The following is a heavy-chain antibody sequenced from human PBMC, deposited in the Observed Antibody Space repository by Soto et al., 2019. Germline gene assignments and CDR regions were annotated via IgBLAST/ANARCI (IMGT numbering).Heavy chain of an antibody. J-gene: IGHJ4*02. CDR2: FDPEDGET. CDR1: GYTLTELS. CDR3: ATDGGRFLEWLLLNY. Sequence: ASVNVSCKVSGYTLTELSMHWVRQAPGKGLEWMGGFDPEDGETIYAQKFQGRVTMTEDTSTDTAYMELSSLRSEDTAVYYCATDGGRFLEWLLLNYWGQGTLVTVSS. D-gene: IGHD3-3*01. V-gene: IGHV1-24*01.